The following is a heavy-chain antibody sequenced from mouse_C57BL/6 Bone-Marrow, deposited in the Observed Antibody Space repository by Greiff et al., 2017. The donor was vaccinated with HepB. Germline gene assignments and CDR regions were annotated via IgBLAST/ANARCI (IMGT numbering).Heavy chain of an antibody. J-gene: IGHJ4*01. CDR3: ATGLTEYAMDD. D-gene: IGHD3-2*02. CDR1: GYTFTSYG. CDR2: IYPRSGNT. Sequence: QVQLQQSGAELARPGASVKLSCKASGYTFTSYGISWVKQRTGQGLEWIGEIYPRSGNTYYNEKFKGKATLTADKSSSTAYMELRSLTSEDSAVYFCATGLTEYAMDDWGQGTSVTVSS. V-gene: IGHV1-81*01.